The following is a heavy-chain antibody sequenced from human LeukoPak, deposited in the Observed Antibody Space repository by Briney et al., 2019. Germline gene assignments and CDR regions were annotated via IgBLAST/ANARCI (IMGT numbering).Heavy chain of an antibody. CDR3: AIVDTAMVTAFDI. J-gene: IGHJ3*02. Sequence: GRSLRLSCAASGFTFSSYGMHWVRQAPGKGLEWVAVISYDGSNKYYADSVKGRFTISRDNSKNTLYLQMNSLRAEDTAVYYCAIVDTAMVTAFDIWGQGTMVTVSS. V-gene: IGHV3-30*03. CDR1: GFTFSSYG. CDR2: ISYDGSNK. D-gene: IGHD5-18*01.